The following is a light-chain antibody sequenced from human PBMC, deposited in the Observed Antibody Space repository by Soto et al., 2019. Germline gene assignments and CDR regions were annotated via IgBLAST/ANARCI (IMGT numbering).Light chain of an antibody. V-gene: IGKV3-15*01. J-gene: IGKJ1*01. CDR2: GAS. CDR1: QSVSSN. Sequence: ELVMTQSPATLSVSPGQRATFSCRASQSVSSNLAWYQQKPGQAPRLLIYGASTRATGIPARFSGSGSGTEFTLTISSLQSEDFAVYYCQQYNNWPGTFGQGTKVDI. CDR3: QQYNNWPGT.